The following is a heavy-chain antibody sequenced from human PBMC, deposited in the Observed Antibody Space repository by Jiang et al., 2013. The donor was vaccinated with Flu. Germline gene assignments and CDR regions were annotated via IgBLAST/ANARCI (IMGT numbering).Heavy chain of an antibody. D-gene: IGHD3-22*01. CDR2: INHSGST. CDR1: GGSFSGYY. Sequence: LLKPSETLSLTCAVYGGSFSGYYWSWIRQPPGKGLEWIGEINHSGSTNYNPSLKSRVTISVDTSKNQFSLKLSSVTAADTAVYYCARGVRNGYLPYYYYYGMDVWGKGTTVTASS. CDR3: ARGVRNGYLPYYYYYGMDV. V-gene: IGHV4-34*01. J-gene: IGHJ6*04.